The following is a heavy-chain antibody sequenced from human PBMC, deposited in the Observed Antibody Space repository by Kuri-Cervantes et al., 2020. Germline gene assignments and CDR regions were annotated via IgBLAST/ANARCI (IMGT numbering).Heavy chain of an antibody. CDR3: AKDIHYNSGSYSLGPDF. V-gene: IGHV3-7*03. CDR1: GFTFSTYW. Sequence: GESLKISCAASGFTFSTYWMSWVRQAPGKGLEWVANIKQDGSEKYYVDSVKGRFTISRDNAKNSLYLQMDSLTTEDTAFYYCAKDIHYNSGSYSLGPDFWGQGTQVTVSS. D-gene: IGHD3-10*01. J-gene: IGHJ4*02. CDR2: IKQDGSEK.